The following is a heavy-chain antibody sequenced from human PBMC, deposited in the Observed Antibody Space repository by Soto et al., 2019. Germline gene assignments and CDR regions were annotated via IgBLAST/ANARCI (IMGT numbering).Heavy chain of an antibody. J-gene: IGHJ5*02. D-gene: IGHD4-17*01. Sequence: QVQLQESGPGLVKPSETLSLSCTVSGASISSSYWSWIRQPPGKGLEWIGHVYYSGSTNYNPSLKRRVTISIDTSKNQFSLKLRSVTAADTAVYFCARHPDYVDYVGWFDPWGQGTLVTVSS. CDR1: GASISSSY. V-gene: IGHV4-59*01. CDR2: VYYSGST. CDR3: ARHPDYVDYVGWFDP.